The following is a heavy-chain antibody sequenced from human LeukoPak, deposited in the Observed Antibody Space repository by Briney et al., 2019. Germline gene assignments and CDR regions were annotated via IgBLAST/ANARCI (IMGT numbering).Heavy chain of an antibody. CDR1: GGSFSGYY. CDR3: ARGRLRSLGFDP. CDR2: INHSGST. D-gene: IGHD4-17*01. V-gene: IGHV4-34*01. J-gene: IGHJ5*02. Sequence: SETLSLTCAVYGGSFSGYYWSWIRQPPGRGLEWIGEINHSGSTNYNPSLKSRVTISVDTSKNQFSLKLSSVTAADTAVYYCARGRLRSLGFDPWGQGTLVTVSS.